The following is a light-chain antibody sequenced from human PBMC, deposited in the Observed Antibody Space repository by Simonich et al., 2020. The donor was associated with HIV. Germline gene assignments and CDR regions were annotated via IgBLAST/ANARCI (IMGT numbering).Light chain of an antibody. J-gene: IGKJ3*01. Sequence: AIQLTQSPSSLSASVGDRVTITCRASQGISIALAWYQQKPGKAPKLLIYDASSLESGVPSRFSGSGSGTDFTLTIGSLQPEDFATYYCQQFNSYPTFGPGTKVDIK. CDR3: QQFNSYPT. CDR1: QGISIA. V-gene: IGKV1-13*02. CDR2: DAS.